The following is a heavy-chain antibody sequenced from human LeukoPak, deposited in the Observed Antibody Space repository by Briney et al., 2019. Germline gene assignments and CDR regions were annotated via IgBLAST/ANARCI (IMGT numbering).Heavy chain of an antibody. CDR3: AKDRSNSEYNWFDP. V-gene: IGHV3-23*01. CDR2: ISGSGGST. CDR1: GFTFSSYA. D-gene: IGHD4-11*01. Sequence: GGSLRLSCAASGFTFSSYAMSWVRQAPGKGLEWVSAISGSGGSTYYADSVKGRFTISRDNSKNTLYLQMNSLRAEGTAVYYCAKDRSNSEYNWFDPWGQGTLVTVSS. J-gene: IGHJ5*02.